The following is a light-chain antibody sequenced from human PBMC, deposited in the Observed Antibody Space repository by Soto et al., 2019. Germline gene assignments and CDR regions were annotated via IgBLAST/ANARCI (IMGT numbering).Light chain of an antibody. CDR1: QTISSW. J-gene: IGKJ5*01. CDR3: QQSYSTPIT. CDR2: DAS. Sequence: DIQMTQSPSSLSASVGDRVTITCRASQTISSWLAWYQQKPGQAPKLLIYDASTLQSGVPSRFSGSGSGTDFTLTISSLQPEDFATYYCQQSYSTPITFGQGTRLEI. V-gene: IGKV1-39*01.